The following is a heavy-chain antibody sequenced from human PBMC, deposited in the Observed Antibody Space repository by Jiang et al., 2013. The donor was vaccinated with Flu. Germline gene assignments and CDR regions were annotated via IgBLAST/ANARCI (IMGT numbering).Heavy chain of an antibody. Sequence: SQTLSLTCAISGDSVSSNSVAWNWVRQSPLRGLEWLGRTYYRSKWYNDYAVSVKSRLTINPDTSKNQFSLQLNSVTPEDTAVYYCARVSGSSWLDYWGQGTVVTVSS. CDR1: GDSVSSNSVA. CDR2: TYYRSKWYN. V-gene: IGHV6-1*01. D-gene: IGHD6-13*01. J-gene: IGHJ4*02. CDR3: ARVSGSSWLDY.